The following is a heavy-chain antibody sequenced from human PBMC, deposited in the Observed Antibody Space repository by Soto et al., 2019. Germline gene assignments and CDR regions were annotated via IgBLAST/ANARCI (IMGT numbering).Heavy chain of an antibody. Sequence: HPGGSLRLSCAASGFTFSSYAMSWVRQAPGKGLEWVSAISGSGGSTYYADSVKGRFTISRDNSKNTLYLQMNSLRAEDTAVYYCAKDHEYSSGWYPDYYYYGMDVWGQGTTVTVSS. CDR3: AKDHEYSSGWYPDYYYYGMDV. J-gene: IGHJ6*02. V-gene: IGHV3-23*01. CDR1: GFTFSSYA. D-gene: IGHD6-19*01. CDR2: ISGSGGST.